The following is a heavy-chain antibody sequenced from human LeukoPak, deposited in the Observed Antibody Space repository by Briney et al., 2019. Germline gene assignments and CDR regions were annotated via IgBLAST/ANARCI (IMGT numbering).Heavy chain of an antibody. Sequence: SETLSLTCAVSGGSISSIYWSTWVRQPPGKGLEWIGEIDDSGSTNYNPSLKSRVTISVDTSKNQFSLKLSSVTAADTAVYYCARPKYSSAYDAFDIWGQGTMVTVSS. CDR2: IDDSGST. J-gene: IGHJ3*02. CDR1: GGSISSIYW. CDR3: ARPKYSSAYDAFDI. D-gene: IGHD6-19*01. V-gene: IGHV4-4*02.